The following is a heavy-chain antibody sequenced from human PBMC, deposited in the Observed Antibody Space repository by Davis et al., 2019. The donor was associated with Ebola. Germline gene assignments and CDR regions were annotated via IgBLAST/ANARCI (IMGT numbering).Heavy chain of an antibody. CDR1: GASISSSY. D-gene: IGHD1-26*01. CDR3: ARDGGSGSYYFFDY. CDR2: INHSGST. V-gene: IGHV4-34*01. J-gene: IGHJ4*02. Sequence: SETLSLTCTVSGASISSSYWSWIRQPPGKGLEWIGEINHSGSTNYNPSLKSRVTISVDTSKNQFSLKLRSVTAADTAVYYCARDGGSGSYYFFDYWGQGTLVTVSS.